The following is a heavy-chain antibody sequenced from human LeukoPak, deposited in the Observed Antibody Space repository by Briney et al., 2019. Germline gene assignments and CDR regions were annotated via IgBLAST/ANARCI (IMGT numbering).Heavy chain of an antibody. V-gene: IGHV1-46*01. CDR3: VSPPDDGSGIGES. Sequence: ASVKVSCKASGYTFTSYYMHWVRQAPGQGLEWMGIINPSGGSTSYAQKFQGRVTMTRDMSTSTVYMELSSLRSEDTAVYYCVSPPDDGSGIGESWGQGTLVTVSS. CDR1: GYTFTSYY. D-gene: IGHD3-10*01. J-gene: IGHJ4*02. CDR2: INPSGGST.